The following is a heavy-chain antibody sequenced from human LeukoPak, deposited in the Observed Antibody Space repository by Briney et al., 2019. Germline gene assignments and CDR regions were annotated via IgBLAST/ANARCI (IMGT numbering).Heavy chain of an antibody. Sequence: PSETLSLICTVSGGSISTHYWSWIRQPPGKGLEWIGYIYYSGSTNYSPSLKSRVTISVDTSKNQFSLKLTSVTAADTAVYYCARGHGREWVQDYWGQGILVTVSS. V-gene: IGHV4-59*11. CDR2: IYYSGST. CDR1: GGSISTHY. J-gene: IGHJ4*02. CDR3: ARGHGREWVQDY. D-gene: IGHD5-24*01.